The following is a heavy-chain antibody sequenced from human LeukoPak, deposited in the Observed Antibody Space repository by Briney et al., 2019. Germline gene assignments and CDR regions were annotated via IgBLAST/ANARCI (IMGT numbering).Heavy chain of an antibody. CDR1: GFSLSTSGMC. CDR2: IDWDDDK. D-gene: IGHD6-19*01. J-gene: IGHJ4*02. Sequence: SGPTLVNPTQTLTLTCTFSGFSLSTSGMCVSWIRQPPGKALGWPARIDWDDDKYYSTSLKTRLTTSKDTSKNQVVLTMTNMDPVDTATYYCARILNSGWAELDYWGQGTLVTVSS. V-gene: IGHV2-70*11. CDR3: ARILNSGWAELDY.